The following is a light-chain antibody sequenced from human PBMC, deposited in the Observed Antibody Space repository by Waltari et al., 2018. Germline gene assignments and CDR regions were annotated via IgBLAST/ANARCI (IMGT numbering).Light chain of an antibody. CDR3: QQYLSRPDT. CDR1: QSVLYNSNHKNY. Sequence: DIVMTQSPDSLAVSLGERATINCKSSQSVLYNSNHKNYLAWYQQRPGQPPKLLIYGASTRESGVPDRFSGSGSGTDFTLTITSLQAEDVAVYYCQQYLSRPDTFGQGTKLEIK. V-gene: IGKV4-1*01. J-gene: IGKJ2*01. CDR2: GAS.